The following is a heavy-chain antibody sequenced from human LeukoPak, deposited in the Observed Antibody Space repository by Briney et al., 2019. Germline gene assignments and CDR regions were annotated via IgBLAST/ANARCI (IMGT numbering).Heavy chain of an antibody. CDR2: INLDGSEK. CDR1: GFTFSNYW. CDR3: ARSLDY. J-gene: IGHJ4*02. V-gene: IGHV3-7*01. Sequence: GGSLRLSCAASGFTFSNYWMTWVRQAPGKGLEWVANINLDGSEKYYVDSVRGRFTISRDNAKNSLYLQMNSLRAEDTAVYYCARSLDYWGQGTLVTVSS.